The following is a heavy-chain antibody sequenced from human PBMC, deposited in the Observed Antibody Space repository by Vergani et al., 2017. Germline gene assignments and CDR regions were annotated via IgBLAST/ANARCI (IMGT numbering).Heavy chain of an antibody. J-gene: IGHJ3*02. CDR3: AKVGRSEVAGTFGAFDI. Sequence: EVQLLESGGDLVQPGGSLRLSCAASGFTFIMHAMSWVRQAPGKGLEWVSTLSASDRRTHYADSVKGRITISRDNSKNTLFLHMNSLRPEDTAVYYCAKVGRSEVAGTFGAFDIWGQGTMVTVSS. V-gene: IGHV3-23*01. CDR1: GFTFIMHA. CDR2: LSASDRRT. D-gene: IGHD6-19*01.